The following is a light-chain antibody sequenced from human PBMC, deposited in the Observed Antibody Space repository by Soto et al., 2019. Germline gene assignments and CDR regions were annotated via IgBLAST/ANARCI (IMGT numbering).Light chain of an antibody. V-gene: IGKV3-20*01. J-gene: IGKJ1*01. CDR3: QQYGSSRT. CDR2: GAS. CDR1: QSVSSSY. Sequence: EIVLTQSPGTLSLSPGERATLSCRASQSVSSSYLAWYQQKPGQAPRLLIYGASSRATGIPDRFSGSGSGTDFTLTISRLEPEVFAVYYCQQYGSSRTFGQGTKGEIK.